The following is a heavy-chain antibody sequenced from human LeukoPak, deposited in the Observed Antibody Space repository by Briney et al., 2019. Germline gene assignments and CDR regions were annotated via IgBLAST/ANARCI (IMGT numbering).Heavy chain of an antibody. CDR2: IYYTGST. D-gene: IGHD3-16*01. CDR1: GGSISSGDYY. V-gene: IGHV4-39*01. J-gene: IGHJ4*02. CDR3: ARCTGEGFFDF. Sequence: SQTLSLTCTVSGGSISSGDYYWSWIRQPPGKGLEWIGSIYYTGSTYSNPSLKSRVTISIDTSKNQFSLRLSSLTAADTAVYFCARCTGEGFFDFWGQGTLVTVSS.